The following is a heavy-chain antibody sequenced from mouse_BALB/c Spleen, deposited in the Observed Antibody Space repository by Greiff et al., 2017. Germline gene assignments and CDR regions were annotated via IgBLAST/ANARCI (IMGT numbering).Heavy chain of an antibody. CDR3: VLYGSRDY. V-gene: IGHV14-3*02. D-gene: IGHD1-1*01. Sequence: EVKLQESGAELVKPGASVKLSCTASGFNIKDTYMHWVKQRPEQGLEWIGRIDPANGNTKYDPKFQGKATITADTSSNTAYLQLSSLTAEDTAVYYWVLYGSRDYWGQGTTRTVSA. CDR2: IDPANGNT. J-gene: IGHJ2*01. CDR1: GFNIKDTY.